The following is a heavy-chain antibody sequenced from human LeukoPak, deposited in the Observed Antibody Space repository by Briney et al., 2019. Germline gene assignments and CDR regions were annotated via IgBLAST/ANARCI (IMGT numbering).Heavy chain of an antibody. Sequence: PGGSLTLSCTGSGFTFRSYGMHWVRQAPGKGLEWVAYTRDDASKTWYGGSVKGRFTISRDNSKNTLYLHMNSVRGEDTAMYYCANGDCRGGRCSSGAHLGQGTLVTVSS. CDR1: GFTFRSYG. CDR3: ANGDCRGGRCSSGAH. CDR2: TRDDASKT. D-gene: IGHD2-15*01. J-gene: IGHJ4*02. V-gene: IGHV3-30*02.